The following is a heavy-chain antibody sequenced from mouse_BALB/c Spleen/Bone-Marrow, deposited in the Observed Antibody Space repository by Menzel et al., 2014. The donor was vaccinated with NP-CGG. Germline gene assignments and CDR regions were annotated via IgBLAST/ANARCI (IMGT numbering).Heavy chain of an antibody. CDR2: IRLKSNNYAT. CDR3: TDYSWFPY. D-gene: IGHD1-1*01. CDR1: GFTFSNYW. J-gene: IGHJ3*01. V-gene: IGHV6-6*02. Sequence: EVMLVESGGGLVQPGGSMELSCVASGFTFSNYWMNWVRQSPEKGLEWVAEIRLKSNNYATHYAESVKGRFTISRDDSKSSVYLQMNNLRTEDTGIYYCTDYSWFPYWGQGTLVTVSA.